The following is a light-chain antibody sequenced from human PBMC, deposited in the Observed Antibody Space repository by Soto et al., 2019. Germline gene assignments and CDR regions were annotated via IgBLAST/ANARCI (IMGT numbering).Light chain of an antibody. CDR3: QQSYSTPT. Sequence: DIHMTHSPSSLSASLVERVTITCRASQSISSYLNWYQQKPGKAPKLLIYAASSLQSGVPSRSSGSGSGTDFTLTISSLQPEDFATYYCQQSYSTPTFGQGTKV. J-gene: IGKJ1*01. CDR1: QSISSY. CDR2: AAS. V-gene: IGKV1-39*01.